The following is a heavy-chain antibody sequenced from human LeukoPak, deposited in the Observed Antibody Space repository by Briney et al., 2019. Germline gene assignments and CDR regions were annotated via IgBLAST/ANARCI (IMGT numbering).Heavy chain of an antibody. CDR1: GYSFTSHW. D-gene: IGHD3-22*01. CDR2: IYPGDSDT. V-gene: IGHV5-51*01. CDR3: ARPYDSSGYWGGFDC. Sequence: GESLKISCKGSGYSFTSHWIGWVRQMPGKGLEWMGIIYPGDSDTKYSPSFQGQVTISADRSIDTAYLQWSSLKASDTAMYYCARPYDSSGYWGGFDCWGQGTLVTVSS. J-gene: IGHJ4*02.